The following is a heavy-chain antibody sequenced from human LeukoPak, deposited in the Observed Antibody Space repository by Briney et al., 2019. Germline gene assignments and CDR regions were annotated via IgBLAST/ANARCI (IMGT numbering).Heavy chain of an antibody. J-gene: IGHJ6*04. V-gene: IGHV3-21*01. CDR2: ITFSSGYI. D-gene: IGHD3-9*01. CDR1: GFTFSTYN. Sequence: PGGSLRLSCSASGFTFSTYNMNLVRQAPGKGLEWVSSITFSSGYIYYADSVKGRFTISRDNAKNSLYLQMNSLRAEDTAVYYCASNFRYLDVWGKGTTVTVSS. CDR3: ASNFRYLDV.